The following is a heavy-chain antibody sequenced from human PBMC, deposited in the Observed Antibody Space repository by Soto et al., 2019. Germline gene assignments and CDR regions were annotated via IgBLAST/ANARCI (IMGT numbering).Heavy chain of an antibody. J-gene: IGHJ6*02. Sequence: VGSLRLSGAASGFTFSSYAMHWVRQARGKGLEWVAVISYDGSNKYYADSVKGRFTISRDNSKNTLYLQMNSLRAEDTAVYYCARDPLNMVTYYYYYGMDVWGQGTTVTVSS. CDR2: ISYDGSNK. V-gene: IGHV3-30-3*01. CDR1: GFTFSSYA. D-gene: IGHD5-18*01. CDR3: ARDPLNMVTYYYYYGMDV.